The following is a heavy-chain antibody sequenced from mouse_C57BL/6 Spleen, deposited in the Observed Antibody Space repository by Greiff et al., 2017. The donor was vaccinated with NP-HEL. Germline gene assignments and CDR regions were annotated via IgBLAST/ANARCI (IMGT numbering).Heavy chain of an antibody. J-gene: IGHJ3*01. CDR1: GYTFTDYY. Sequence: QVQLQQSGAELVKPGASVKISCKASGYTFTDYYINWVKQRPGQGLEWIGKIGPGSGSTYYNEKFKGKATLTADKSSSTAYMQLSSLTSEDSAVYFCAIPYDYDDAAWFAYWGQGTLVTVSA. D-gene: IGHD2-4*01. CDR2: IGPGSGST. CDR3: AIPYDYDDAAWFAY. V-gene: IGHV1-77*01.